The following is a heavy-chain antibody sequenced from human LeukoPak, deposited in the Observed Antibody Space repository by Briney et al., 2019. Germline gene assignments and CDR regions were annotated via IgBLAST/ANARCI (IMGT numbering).Heavy chain of an antibody. CDR2: IYTRGST. J-gene: IGHJ3*02. D-gene: IGHD2-15*01. CDR3: ARGRCSADICSGGDAFDI. V-gene: IGHV4-4*07. Sequence: SETLSLTCTVSGGSINNYYWSWIRQPAGKGLEWIGRIYTRGSTNYNPSLKSRVTMSVDTSKNQFSLKLSSVTAADTAVYYCARGRCSADICSGGDAFDIWGQGSMVSVSS. CDR1: GGSINNYY.